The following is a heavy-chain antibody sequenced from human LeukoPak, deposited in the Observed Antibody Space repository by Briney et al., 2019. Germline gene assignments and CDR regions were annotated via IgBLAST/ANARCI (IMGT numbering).Heavy chain of an antibody. J-gene: IGHJ4*02. CDR3: AKDHHDTLTGYYLY. V-gene: IGHV3-30*02. D-gene: IGHD3-9*01. CDR1: GFTFSTFG. Sequence: GGSLRLSCAASGFAASGFTFSTFGMHWVRQAPGKGLEWVAFIRYDGSNKYYADSMKGRFTISRDNSKNTLYLQMNSLRAEDTAVYYCAKDHHDTLTGYYLYWGQGTLVTVSS. CDR2: IRYDGSNK.